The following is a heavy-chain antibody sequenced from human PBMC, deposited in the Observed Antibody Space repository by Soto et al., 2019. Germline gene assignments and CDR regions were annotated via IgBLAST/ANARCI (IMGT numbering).Heavy chain of an antibody. CDR2: ISDSGGNT. Sequence: GGSLRLSCAASGFTFSSYSMTWVRQAPGKGLEWVSGISDSGGNTWYADSVKGRFTISRDNSKNTLYLQMNSLRAEDTAVYYCAREVIGYSYGYVGDYYYGMDVWGQGTTVTVSS. D-gene: IGHD5-18*01. CDR3: AREVIGYSYGYVGDYYYGMDV. V-gene: IGHV3-23*01. J-gene: IGHJ6*02. CDR1: GFTFSSYS.